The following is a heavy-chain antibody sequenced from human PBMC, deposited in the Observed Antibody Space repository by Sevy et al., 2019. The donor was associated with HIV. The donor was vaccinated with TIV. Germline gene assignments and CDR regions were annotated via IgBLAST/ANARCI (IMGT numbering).Heavy chain of an antibody. CDR2: ISDGGAVI. Sequence: GGSRRLSCAASGFNFSSHKMNWIRQAPGKGLEWVAYISDGGAVIHYADSVKGRFTISRDNSMNSLYLQMNSLRADDTAVYYCAKEGAFWSGYYVDYWGQGTLVTVSS. D-gene: IGHD3-3*01. CDR1: GFNFSSHK. CDR3: AKEGAFWSGYYVDY. V-gene: IGHV3-48*03. J-gene: IGHJ4*02.